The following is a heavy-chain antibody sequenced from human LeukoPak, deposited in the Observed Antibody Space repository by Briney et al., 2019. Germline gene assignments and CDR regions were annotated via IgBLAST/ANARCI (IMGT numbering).Heavy chain of an antibody. D-gene: IGHD4/OR15-4a*01. J-gene: IGHJ6*03. Sequence: ASVKVSCKASGYTFTSYYMHWVRQAPGQGLEWMGIINPSGGSTSYAQKFQGRVTMTRNTSISTAYMELSSLRSEDTAVYYCARDHTPNNYYYYMDVWGKGTTVTISS. CDR3: ARDHTPNNYYYYMDV. CDR1: GYTFTSYY. V-gene: IGHV1-46*01. CDR2: INPSGGST.